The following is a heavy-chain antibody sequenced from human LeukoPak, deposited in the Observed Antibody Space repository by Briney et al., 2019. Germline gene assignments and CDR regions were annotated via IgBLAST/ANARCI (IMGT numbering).Heavy chain of an antibody. CDR3: VRCGRGGSNSMPFLDY. J-gene: IGHJ4*02. CDR2: ISGGGETM. CDR1: GFTFSDYY. V-gene: IGHV3-11*04. D-gene: IGHD1-26*01. Sequence: PGGSLRLSCAASGFTFSDYYMSWIRQAPGKGLEWLSYISGGGETMFYVDSVKGRFTISRDNADNSLSLQMNSLRAEDTAVYYCVRCGRGGSNSMPFLDYWGQGALVTVSS.